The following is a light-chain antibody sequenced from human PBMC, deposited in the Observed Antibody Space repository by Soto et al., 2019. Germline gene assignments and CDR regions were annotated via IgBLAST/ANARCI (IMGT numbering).Light chain of an antibody. CDR3: SSYTGSSTYVV. CDR2: DVS. Sequence: QSALTQPASVSGSPGQSITISCTGTSSDAGGYNYVSWYQQHPGKAPKLMIYDVSNRPSGVSNRFSGSKSGNTASLTISGLQAEDEADYYCSSYTGSSTYVVFGGGTKLTVL. V-gene: IGLV2-14*01. CDR1: SSDAGGYNY. J-gene: IGLJ2*01.